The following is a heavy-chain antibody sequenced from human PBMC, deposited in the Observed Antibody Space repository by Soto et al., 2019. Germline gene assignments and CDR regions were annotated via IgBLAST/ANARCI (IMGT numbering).Heavy chain of an antibody. J-gene: IGHJ4*02. CDR2: IHPGDSDT. D-gene: IGHD6-19*01. CDR3: AKHAESNGWYWSDY. Sequence: PGESLKISCKASGYTFTTYWIGWVRQMPGKGLEWMGIIHPGDSDTRYSPSFQGQVTISADKSISTAYLQWSSLKASDTSMYYCAKHAESNGWYWSDYWGQGTLVTVSS. CDR1: GYTFTTYW. V-gene: IGHV5-51*01.